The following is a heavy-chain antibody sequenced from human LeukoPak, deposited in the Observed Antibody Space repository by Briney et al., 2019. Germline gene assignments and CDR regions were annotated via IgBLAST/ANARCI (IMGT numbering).Heavy chain of an antibody. Sequence: PSESLSLTCTVSGVSINTYYASWVRQAPGKGLEFIGVIYNGGNTNYNPSLKSRATISVDTSNNQFSLRLTSVTAADTAMYYCAAGPWELDFWGQGTLVTVSS. CDR1: GVSINTYY. CDR3: AAGPWELDF. J-gene: IGHJ4*02. CDR2: IYNGGNT. D-gene: IGHD1-26*01. V-gene: IGHV4-4*09.